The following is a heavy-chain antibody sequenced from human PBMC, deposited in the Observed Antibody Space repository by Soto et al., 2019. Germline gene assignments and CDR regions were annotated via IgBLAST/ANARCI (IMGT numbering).Heavy chain of an antibody. CDR3: ARGVVGYYL. J-gene: IGHJ5*02. D-gene: IGHD6-13*01. Sequence: QVQLQQWGAGLLKPSETLSLTCAVYGGSFSGYYWSWIRQPPGKGLEWIGEINHSGSTNYNPSLKSRVTISVDPSRNPFSLTLSSVPAADTAVYYWARGVVGYYLWGQGTLVTVSS. V-gene: IGHV4-34*01. CDR2: INHSGST. CDR1: GGSFSGYY.